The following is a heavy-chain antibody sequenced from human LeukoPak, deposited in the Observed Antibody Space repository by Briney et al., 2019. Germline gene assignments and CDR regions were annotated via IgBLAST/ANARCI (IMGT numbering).Heavy chain of an antibody. CDR2: ISYDGSNK. CDR1: GFTFSSYG. J-gene: IGHJ4*02. V-gene: IGHV3-30*18. D-gene: IGHD6-25*01. CDR3: AKSGQAIFDY. Sequence: GRSLRLSCAASGFTFSSYGMHRVRQAPGKGLEWVAVISYDGSNKYYADSVKGRFTISRDNSKNTLYLQMNSLRAEDTAVYYCAKSGQAIFDYWGQGTLVTVFS.